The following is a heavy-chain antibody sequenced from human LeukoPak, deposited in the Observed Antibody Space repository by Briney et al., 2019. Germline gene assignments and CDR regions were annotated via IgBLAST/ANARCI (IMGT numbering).Heavy chain of an antibody. J-gene: IGHJ4*02. D-gene: IGHD1-14*01. CDR1: GCTFTGYY. V-gene: IGHV1-2*02. CDR2: INPDSGAT. Sequence: ASVKVSFKASGCTFTGYYMHWVRQAPGQGLEWMGWINPDSGATNYAQRFQGRVTMTRDTSISTAYMELSRLRSDDTALYYCARSEMADYWGQGTLVTVSS. CDR3: ARSEMADY.